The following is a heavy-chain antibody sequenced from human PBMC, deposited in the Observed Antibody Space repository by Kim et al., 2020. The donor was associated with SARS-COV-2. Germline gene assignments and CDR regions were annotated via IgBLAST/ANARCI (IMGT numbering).Heavy chain of an antibody. J-gene: IGHJ4*02. Sequence: AAHVKGRFTISRDDYKNTLYLQMNSLKTEDTAVYYCTKGITFGGVIAIDYWGQGTLVTVSS. D-gene: IGHD3-16*02. V-gene: IGHV3-15*01. CDR3: TKGITFGGVIAIDY.